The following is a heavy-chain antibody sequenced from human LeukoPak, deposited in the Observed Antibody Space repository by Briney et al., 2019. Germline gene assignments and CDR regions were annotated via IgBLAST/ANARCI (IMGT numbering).Heavy chain of an antibody. Sequence: GGSLRLSCAASGFTFSTYWTHWVRQAPGKGLVWVSRINSDGSSADYADSVKGRFTISRDNAKNTLYLQMNSLRAEDTAIYYCGRVVTTSEDWGQGILVTVST. V-gene: IGHV3-74*01. CDR1: GFTFSTYW. D-gene: IGHD1-14*01. CDR2: INSDGSSA. CDR3: GRVVTTSED. J-gene: IGHJ4*02.